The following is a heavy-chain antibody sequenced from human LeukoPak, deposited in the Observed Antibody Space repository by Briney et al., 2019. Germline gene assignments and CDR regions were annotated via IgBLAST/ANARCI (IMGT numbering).Heavy chain of an antibody. Sequence: GRSLRLSCAASGFSFDEYAMHWVRQAPGKGLEWVSGINWNSGSIGYADSVKGRFTISRDNAKNSLYLQMNSLRAEDTAVYYCAIGQGYYDSSGPFDYWGQGTLVTVSS. D-gene: IGHD3-22*01. V-gene: IGHV3-9*01. CDR1: GFSFDEYA. CDR2: INWNSGSI. CDR3: AIGQGYYDSSGPFDY. J-gene: IGHJ4*02.